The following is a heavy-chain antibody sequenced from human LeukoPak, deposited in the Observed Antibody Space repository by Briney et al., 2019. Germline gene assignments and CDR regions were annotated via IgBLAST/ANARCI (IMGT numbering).Heavy chain of an antibody. V-gene: IGHV3-23*01. D-gene: IGHD3-16*01. J-gene: IGHJ4*02. Sequence: QAGGSLRLSCAASGFTFSSYVMNWVRQAPGKGLEWVSGISGSGGSKNYADSVMGRFTISRDNSKNTLYLQMDSLRAEDTAVYYCARSNNGGWGYCDYWGQGSLVTVSS. CDR2: ISGSGGSK. CDR1: GFTFSSYV. CDR3: ARSNNGGWGYCDY.